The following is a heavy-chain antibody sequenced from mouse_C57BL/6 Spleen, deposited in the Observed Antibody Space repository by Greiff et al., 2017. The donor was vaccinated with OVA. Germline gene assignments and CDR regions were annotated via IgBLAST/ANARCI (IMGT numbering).Heavy chain of an antibody. J-gene: IGHJ2*01. CDR2: VYPGGGYP. Sequence: QVQLQQSGAELVRPGTSVKMSCTASGYTFTNYWLGWAKQRPGHGLEWIGDVYPGGGYPNYNEKFKGKATLTADKSSSTAYMQLSSLTSADSAIYYSARGDSHFDDWGQGTTLTVSS. CDR1: GYTFTNYW. CDR3: ARGDSHFDD. V-gene: IGHV1-63*01.